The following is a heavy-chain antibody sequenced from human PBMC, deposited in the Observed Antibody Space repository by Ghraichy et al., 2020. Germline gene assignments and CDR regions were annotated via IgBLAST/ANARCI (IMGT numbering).Heavy chain of an antibody. CDR2: MSAGGSII. J-gene: IGHJ4*02. CDR3: ARDPLKGVPDYFDY. CDR1: GFTFSDYV. D-gene: IGHD2-8*01. Sequence: GGSLRLSCAASGFTFSDYVIHWIRQVPGKGLEWVAVMSAGGSIIIYPDSVKGRFTISRDNSKSTVYLEMNNLTPEDTAVYYCARDPLKGVPDYFDYWGQGTLVTVSS. V-gene: IGHV3-30*03.